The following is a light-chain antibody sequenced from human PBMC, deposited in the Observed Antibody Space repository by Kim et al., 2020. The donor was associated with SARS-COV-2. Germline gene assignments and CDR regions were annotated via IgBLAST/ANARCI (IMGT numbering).Light chain of an antibody. CDR3: QQYNNYPLT. CDR1: QDISTW. CDR2: AAS. V-gene: IGKV1D-16*01. J-gene: IGKJ4*02. Sequence: DIQLTQSPSSLSASVGDRVTITCRASQDISTWLAWYQQKPEKPPKSLIYAASSLQSGVPSRFSGSGSGTDFTLTISSLQPEDFAIYYCQQYNNYPLTFGGGTKVDIK.